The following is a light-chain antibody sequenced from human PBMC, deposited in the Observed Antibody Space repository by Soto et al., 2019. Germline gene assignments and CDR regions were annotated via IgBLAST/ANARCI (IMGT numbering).Light chain of an antibody. Sequence: VLTQSPGTLSLSPGARATLSCRSSQSVSSYSLAWYQQKPGQAPRLLIYGVSTRATGIPDRFSGSGSGTDFTLTISRLEPEEFAVYYCQHYGASPWTFGQGTRLEIK. J-gene: IGKJ5*01. CDR1: QSVSSYS. CDR3: QHYGASPWT. V-gene: IGKV3-20*01. CDR2: GVS.